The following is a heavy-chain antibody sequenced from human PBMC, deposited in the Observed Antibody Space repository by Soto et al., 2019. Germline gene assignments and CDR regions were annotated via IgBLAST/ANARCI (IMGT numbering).Heavy chain of an antibody. D-gene: IGHD2-8*02. J-gene: IGHJ4*02. Sequence: PSETLSLTCTVSGASLSSGSYYWSWIRQPPGKGLEWIGYFYYTGTTKYNPSLESRVTISADTSKNQFSLNLTSVTAADTAVYYCARISYWVKDYWGKGALVTVSS. CDR3: ARISYWVKDY. V-gene: IGHV4-61*01. CDR2: FYYTGTT. CDR1: GASLSSGSYY.